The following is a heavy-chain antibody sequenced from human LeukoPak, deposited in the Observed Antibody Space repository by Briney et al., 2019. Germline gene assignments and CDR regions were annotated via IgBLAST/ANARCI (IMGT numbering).Heavy chain of an antibody. CDR2: IIPILGIA. V-gene: IGHV1-69*04. Sequence: ASVKVSCKASGGTFSSYAISWVRQAPGQGLEWMGRIIPILGIANYAQKFQGRVTITADKSASTAYMELSSLRSEDTAVYYCTSGGYNRRYFDYGGQGTLVTVSS. J-gene: IGHJ4*02. CDR3: TSGGYNRRYFDY. CDR1: GGTFSSYA. D-gene: IGHD5-24*01.